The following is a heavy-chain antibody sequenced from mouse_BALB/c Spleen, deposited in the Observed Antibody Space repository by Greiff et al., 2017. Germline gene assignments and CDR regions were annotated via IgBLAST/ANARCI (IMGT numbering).Heavy chain of an antibody. V-gene: IGHV5-17*02. CDR1: GFTFSSFG. J-gene: IGHJ2*01. CDR2: ISSGSSTI. CDR3: ARSRKGLDY. Sequence: EVKLVESGGGLVQPGGSRKLSCAASGFTFSSFGMHWVRQAPEKGLEWVAYISSGSSTIYYADTVKGRFTISRDNPKNTLFLQMTSLRSEDTAMYYCARSRKGLDYWGQGTTLTVSS. D-gene: IGHD3-3*01.